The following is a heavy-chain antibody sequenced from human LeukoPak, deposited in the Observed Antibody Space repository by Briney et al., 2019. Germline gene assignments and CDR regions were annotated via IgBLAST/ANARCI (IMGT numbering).Heavy chain of an antibody. J-gene: IGHJ6*03. V-gene: IGHV3-53*01. CDR2: IYNGGSK. CDR3: ARGGDYGGSPPGRHYYYYYYMDV. D-gene: IGHD4-23*01. CDR1: GFTVSSNY. Sequence: GGSLRLSCAASGFTVSSNYLRWVRQAPRKGLEWVSVIYNGGSKYYADSVKGRFTISRDNSKNTLYLQMNSLRAEDTAVYYCARGGDYGGSPPGRHYYYYYYMDVWGKGTTVTVAS.